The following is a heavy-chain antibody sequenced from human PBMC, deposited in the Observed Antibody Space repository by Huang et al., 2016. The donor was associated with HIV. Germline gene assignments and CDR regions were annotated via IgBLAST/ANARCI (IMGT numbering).Heavy chain of an antibody. Sequence: QVQLVQSGSELRKPGASVKVSCKASGYTFTTYSLVWVRQATGQGHEWMVWINTKTGKPTYAQGFTGRFVFSLDTTVNTAYLQISSLKTDDTAKYFCARYRLTGTFLDSWGQGTQVTVSS. D-gene: IGHD3-9*01. CDR3: ARYRLTGTFLDS. V-gene: IGHV7-4-1*02. CDR1: GYTFTTYS. CDR2: INTKTGKP. J-gene: IGHJ4*02.